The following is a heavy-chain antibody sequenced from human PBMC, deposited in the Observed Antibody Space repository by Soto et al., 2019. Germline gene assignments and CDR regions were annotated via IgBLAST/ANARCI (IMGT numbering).Heavy chain of an antibody. J-gene: IGHJ6*02. CDR1: GLTVSSNY. Sequence: PGGSLRLSCAASGLTVSSNYMSWVRQAPGKGLKWVSVIYSGGSIYYADSVKGRFTISRDNSKNTLYLQMNSLRAEDTGVYYCAREAYCTSSSCYTRYGMDVWGQGTTVTVSS. D-gene: IGHD2-2*02. V-gene: IGHV3-53*01. CDR2: IYSGGSI. CDR3: AREAYCTSSSCYTRYGMDV.